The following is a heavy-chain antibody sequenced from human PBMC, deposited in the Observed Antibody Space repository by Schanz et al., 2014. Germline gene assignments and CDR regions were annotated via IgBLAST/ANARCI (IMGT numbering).Heavy chain of an antibody. CDR1: RIIFGTYS. CDR3: AGAVATIRADSFEI. CDR2: INSRSNFI. Sequence: EVQLVESGGGLVKPGGSLRLSCTASRIIFGTYSMNWIRQTPKGLEWVSSINSRSNFIYYADSVKGRFTISRDNAKNSLYLQMNSLRAEDTAVYYCAGAVATIRADSFEIWGRGQMDAFSS. D-gene: IGHD5-12*01. V-gene: IGHV3-21*01. J-gene: IGHJ3*02.